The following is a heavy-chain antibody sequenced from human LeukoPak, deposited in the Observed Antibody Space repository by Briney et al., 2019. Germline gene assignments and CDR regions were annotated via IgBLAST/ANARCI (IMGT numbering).Heavy chain of an antibody. D-gene: IGHD3-22*01. V-gene: IGHV4-59*01. CDR2: IYYSGST. Sequence: SETLSLTCTVSGGSISSYYWSWIRQPPGKGLEWIGYIYYSGSTNYNPSLKSRVTISVDTSKNQFSLKLSSVTAADTAVYYCARVKPDDSSGYYSQGAFDIWGQGTMVTVSS. CDR1: GGSISSYY. J-gene: IGHJ3*02. CDR3: ARVKPDDSSGYYSQGAFDI.